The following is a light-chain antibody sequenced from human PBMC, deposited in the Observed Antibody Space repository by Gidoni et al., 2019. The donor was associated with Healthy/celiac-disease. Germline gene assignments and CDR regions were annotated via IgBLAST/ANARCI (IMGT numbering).Light chain of an antibody. V-gene: IGKV3-11*01. CDR2: DAS. CDR1: QSVSSY. CDR3: QQRSNWPPTWT. J-gene: IGKJ1*01. Sequence: EIVLTQSPVTLSLSPGERASQSVSSYLAWYQQKPGQAPRLLIYDASNRATGIPARFSGSGSGTDFTLTISSLEPEDFAVYYCQQRSNWPPTWTFGQGTKVEIK.